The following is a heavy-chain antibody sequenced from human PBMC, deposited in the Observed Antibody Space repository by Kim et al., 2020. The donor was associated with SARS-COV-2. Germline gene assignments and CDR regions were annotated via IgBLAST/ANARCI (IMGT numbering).Heavy chain of an antibody. V-gene: IGHV3-13*04. Sequence: GGSLRLSCTASGFSFSTHDMQWVRQTTGKGLEWVSTIGTAGETYYAGSVKGRFTISRENAENSFYLQMNRLRAGDTAVYYCTRDLKTLGLDPWGQGTLV. CDR1: GFSFSTHD. J-gene: IGHJ5*02. D-gene: IGHD3-10*01. CDR3: TRDLKTLGLDP. CDR2: IGTAGET.